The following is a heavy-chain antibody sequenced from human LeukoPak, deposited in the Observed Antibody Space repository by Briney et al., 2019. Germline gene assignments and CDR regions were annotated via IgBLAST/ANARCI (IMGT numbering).Heavy chain of an antibody. V-gene: IGHV3-21*01. J-gene: IGHJ4*02. Sequence: GGSLRLPCAASGFTFSSYSMNWVRQAPGKGLEWVSSISSSSSYIYYADSVKGRFTISRDNAKNSLYLQMNGLRAEDTAVYYCARGLSGSTSCLDYWGQGTLVTVSS. CDR1: GFTFSSYS. D-gene: IGHD2-2*01. CDR2: ISSSSSYI. CDR3: ARGLSGSTSCLDY.